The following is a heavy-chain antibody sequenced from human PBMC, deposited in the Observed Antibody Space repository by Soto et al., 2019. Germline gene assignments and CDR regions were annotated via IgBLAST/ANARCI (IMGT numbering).Heavy chain of an antibody. D-gene: IGHD4-17*01. J-gene: IGHJ4*02. Sequence: QVQLVESGGGVVQPGRSLRLSCAASGFTFSSYAMHWVRRAPGKGLEWVAVISYDGSNKYYADSVKGRFTISRDNSKNTLYLQMNSLRAEDTAVYYCARGDDYGDESFDYWGQGTLVTVSS. V-gene: IGHV3-30-3*01. CDR2: ISYDGSNK. CDR1: GFTFSSYA. CDR3: ARGDDYGDESFDY.